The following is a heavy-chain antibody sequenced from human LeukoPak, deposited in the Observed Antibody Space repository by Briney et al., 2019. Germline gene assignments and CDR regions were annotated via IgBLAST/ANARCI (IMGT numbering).Heavy chain of an antibody. CDR3: ARVAAAGTYYFDS. Sequence: GGSLRLSSAASGFSFSTYEMNWVRQAPGKGLEWVSYISSSGSTIYYADSVKGRFTISRDNAKNSLYLQMNSLRAEDTAVYYCARVAAAGTYYFDSWGQGALVTVSS. CDR1: GFSFSTYE. D-gene: IGHD6-13*01. CDR2: ISSSGSTI. J-gene: IGHJ4*02. V-gene: IGHV3-48*03.